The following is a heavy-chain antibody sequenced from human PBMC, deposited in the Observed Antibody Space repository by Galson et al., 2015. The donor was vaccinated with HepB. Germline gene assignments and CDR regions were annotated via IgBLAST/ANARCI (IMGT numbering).Heavy chain of an antibody. V-gene: IGHV3-23*01. CDR3: VSRVVGYQIQTYYYYYGMDV. CDR1: GFTFSSYA. Sequence: SLRLSCAASGFTFSSYAMSWVRQAPGKGLEWVSAISGSGGSTYYADSVKGRFTISRDNSKNTLYLQMNSLRAEDTAVYYCVSRVVGYQIQTYYYYYGMDVWGQGTTVTVSS. D-gene: IGHD5-18*01. J-gene: IGHJ6*02. CDR2: ISGSGGST.